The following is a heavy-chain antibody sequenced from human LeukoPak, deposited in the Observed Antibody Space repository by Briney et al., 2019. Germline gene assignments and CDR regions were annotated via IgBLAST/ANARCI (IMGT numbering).Heavy chain of an antibody. V-gene: IGHV3-7*01. J-gene: IGHJ6*03. CDR2: IRRDGSAI. CDR1: GFIFSNSW. Sequence: GGSLRLSCIASGFIFSNSWMTWVRQAPGKGLEWVANIRRDGSAIHYVDSVKGRFTISRDNAQNSLYLQMNSLRAEDTAVYYCARRSAGVKYYYYYYYMDVWGKGTTVTVSS. CDR3: ARRSAGVKYYYYYYYMDV. D-gene: IGHD3-10*01.